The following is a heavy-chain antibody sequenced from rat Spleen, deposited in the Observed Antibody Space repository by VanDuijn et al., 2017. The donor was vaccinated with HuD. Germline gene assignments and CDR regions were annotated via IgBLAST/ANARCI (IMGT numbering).Heavy chain of an antibody. J-gene: IGHJ1*01. CDR3: ARPNWYFDF. V-gene: IGHV5-7*01. CDR1: GFTFSDYY. Sequence: EVQLVESGGVLVQPGRSMKLSCAASGFTFSDYYMAWVRQAPTKGLEWVATISYDGSSTYYRDSVKGRFTISRDNAKSTLYLQMDSLRSEDTATYYCARPNWYFDFWGPGTMVTVSS. CDR2: ISYDGSST.